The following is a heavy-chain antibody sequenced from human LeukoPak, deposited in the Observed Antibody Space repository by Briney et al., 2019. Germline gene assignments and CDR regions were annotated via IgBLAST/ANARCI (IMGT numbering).Heavy chain of an antibody. CDR2: INHSGST. CDR3: ARVYDSRGSYLAY. Sequence: SETLSLTCAVYGGSFSDYYWTWIRQPPGKGLEWIGEINHSGSTNYNPSLKSRVTLSADTSKSQFSLKVNSVTAADTAVYYCARVYDSRGSYLAYWGQGTLVTVSS. D-gene: IGHD3-22*01. V-gene: IGHV4-34*01. CDR1: GGSFSDYY. J-gene: IGHJ4*02.